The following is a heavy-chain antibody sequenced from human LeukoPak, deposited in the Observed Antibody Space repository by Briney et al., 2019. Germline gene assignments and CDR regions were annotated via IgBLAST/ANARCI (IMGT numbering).Heavy chain of an antibody. CDR2: INSDGSST. Sequence: GGSLRLSCAASGFTFSSYWMHWVRHAPGKGLVWVSRINSDGSSTSYADSVKGRFTISRDNGKNTLYLQMNSLRAEDTAVYYCARPGIWERAFDIWGQGTMVTVSS. CDR1: GFTFSSYW. J-gene: IGHJ3*02. V-gene: IGHV3-74*01. CDR3: ARPGIWERAFDI. D-gene: IGHD1-1*01.